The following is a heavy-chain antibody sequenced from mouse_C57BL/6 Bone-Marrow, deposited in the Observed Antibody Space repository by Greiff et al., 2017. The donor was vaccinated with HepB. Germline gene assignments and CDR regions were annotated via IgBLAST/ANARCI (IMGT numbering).Heavy chain of an antibody. V-gene: IGHV5-9-1*02. CDR2: ISSGGDYS. D-gene: IGHD1-1*01. J-gene: IGHJ2*01. Sequence: EVQLVESGDGLVKPGGSLKLSCAASGSTFSSYAMPWVRQTPEKRLEWVAYISSGGDYSYYADTVKGRYTITRDNARNTLYLQMSSLKSEDTAMYYCTRDRYYYGSSYPFDYWGQGTTRTVSS. CDR1: GSTFSSYA. CDR3: TRDRYYYGSSYPFDY.